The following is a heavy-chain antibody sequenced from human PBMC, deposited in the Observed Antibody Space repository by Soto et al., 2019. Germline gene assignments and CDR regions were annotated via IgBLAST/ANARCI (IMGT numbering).Heavy chain of an antibody. Sequence: WGALGVSCGSSEFSFGNYGMEWVGQAPGKGLEGVALISYDAKAAYYADSVNGRFTISRDNSKKTVSLQMNSLRPEDTALYYCVKTDDTSGWGGDYWGQGTMVTVSS. D-gene: IGHD6-19*01. V-gene: IGHV3-30*18. J-gene: IGHJ4*02. CDR1: EFSFGNYG. CDR3: VKTDDTSGWGGDY. CDR2: ISYDAKAA.